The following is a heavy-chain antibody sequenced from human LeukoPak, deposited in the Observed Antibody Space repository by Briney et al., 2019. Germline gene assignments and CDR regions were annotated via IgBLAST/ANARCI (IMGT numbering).Heavy chain of an antibody. Sequence: GESLKISCKGSGYSFTSYWIGWVRQMPGKGLEWMGIIYPGDSDTRYSPPFQGQVTISADKSISTAYLQWSSLKASDTAMYYCARHLRNYDILTGQIDYWGQGTLVTVSS. CDR2: IYPGDSDT. CDR1: GYSFTSYW. V-gene: IGHV5-51*01. J-gene: IGHJ4*02. D-gene: IGHD3-9*01. CDR3: ARHLRNYDILTGQIDY.